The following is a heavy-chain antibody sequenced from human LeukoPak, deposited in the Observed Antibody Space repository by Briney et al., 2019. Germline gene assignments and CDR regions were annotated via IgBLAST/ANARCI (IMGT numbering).Heavy chain of an antibody. Sequence: GESLRISCKGSGYSFTSYWISWVRQMPGKGLEWMGRTDPSDSYTNYSPSFQGHVTISADKSISTAYLQWSSLKASDTAVYYCARIKSIAAAGDDWFDPWGQGTLVTVSS. D-gene: IGHD6-13*01. J-gene: IGHJ5*02. CDR1: GYSFTSYW. CDR3: ARIKSIAAAGDDWFDP. CDR2: TDPSDSYT. V-gene: IGHV5-10-1*01.